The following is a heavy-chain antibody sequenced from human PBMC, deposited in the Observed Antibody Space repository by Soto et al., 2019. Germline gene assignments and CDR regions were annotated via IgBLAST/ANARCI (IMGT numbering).Heavy chain of an antibody. CDR2: IYYSGST. CDR1: GGYISTYY. J-gene: IGHJ4*02. D-gene: IGHD3-10*01. CDR3: ARARGSYYNFDY. V-gene: IGHV4-59*01. Sequence: SETLSLTCTVSGGYISTYYWSWIRQPPGKGLEWIGYIYYSGSTNYNPSLKSRVTISVDTSKNQFSPKLNSVTAADTALFYCARARGSYYNFDYWGQGTLVTVSS.